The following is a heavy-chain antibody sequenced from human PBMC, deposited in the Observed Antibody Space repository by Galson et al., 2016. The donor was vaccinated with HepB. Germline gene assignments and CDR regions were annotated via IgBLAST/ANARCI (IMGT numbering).Heavy chain of an antibody. CDR3: ARSNKVEANSFGRRKGTGHFYLDF. V-gene: IGHV1-2*06. CDR1: GYTFTDYY. Sequence: SVKVSCKASGYTFTDYYIHWVRQAPGHGLEWVGRINPNSGLTNFAQKFQGRVILTRDKSSTTASMELSRLTSDDTALYYCARSNKVEANSFGRRKGTGHFYLDFWGQGTLVTVSP. D-gene: IGHD1-26*01. J-gene: IGHJ4*02. CDR2: INPNSGLT.